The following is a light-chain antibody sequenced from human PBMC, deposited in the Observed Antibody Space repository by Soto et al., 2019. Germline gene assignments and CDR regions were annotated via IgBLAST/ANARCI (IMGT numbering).Light chain of an antibody. Sequence: EIVLTQSPATLSLSPGERATLSCRASRSVSTYLAWYQHKPGQAPRLLIYDASNRATAIPARFSGSWSGTDFTLTTSSLEPEDFAVYYCQQRSAGVTFGQGTLLEIK. J-gene: IGKJ5*01. CDR3: QQRSAGVT. CDR1: RSVSTY. CDR2: DAS. V-gene: IGKV3-11*01.